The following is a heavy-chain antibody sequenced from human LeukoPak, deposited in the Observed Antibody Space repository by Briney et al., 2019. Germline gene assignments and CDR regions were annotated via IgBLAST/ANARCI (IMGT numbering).Heavy chain of an antibody. J-gene: IGHJ4*02. Sequence: GGSLRLSCAASGFTISSYWMHWVRQAPGKGQMLISRINSDGSSTSYADSVKGRFTISRDNAKNTLYLQMNSLRAEDTAVYYCARDTGSVVPAAPPDYWGQGTLVTVSS. CDR2: INSDGSST. V-gene: IGHV3-74*01. CDR1: GFTISSYW. CDR3: ARDTGSVVPAAPPDY. D-gene: IGHD2-2*01.